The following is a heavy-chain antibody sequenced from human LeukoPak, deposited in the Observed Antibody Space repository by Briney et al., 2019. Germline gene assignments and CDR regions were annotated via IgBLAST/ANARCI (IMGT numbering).Heavy chain of an antibody. Sequence: GGSLRLSCAASGFTVTSNYMSWVRQAPGKGVEWVSVIYSGGSTYYADSVKGRFTISRDNSKNTLYLQMNSLRSDDTAVYYCAREVDYDILTGYYVGNYFDYWGQGTLVTVSS. D-gene: IGHD3-9*01. J-gene: IGHJ4*02. CDR3: AREVDYDILTGYYVGNYFDY. V-gene: IGHV3-66*01. CDR1: GFTVTSNY. CDR2: IYSGGST.